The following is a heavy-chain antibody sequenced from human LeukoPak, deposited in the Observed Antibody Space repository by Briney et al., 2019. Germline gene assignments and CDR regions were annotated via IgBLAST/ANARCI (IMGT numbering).Heavy chain of an antibody. D-gene: IGHD6-19*01. J-gene: IGHJ4*02. CDR3: ARESESSGWYDY. Sequence: GGSLGLSCAAPGFMFHDYAIHWVRQAPGKGLEWVSLISGDGGSTFYADSVKGRFTISRDNSKNSLYLQMNSLRSDDAALYYCARESESSGWYDYWGQGTLVTVSS. CDR1: GFMFHDYA. V-gene: IGHV3-43*02. CDR2: ISGDGGST.